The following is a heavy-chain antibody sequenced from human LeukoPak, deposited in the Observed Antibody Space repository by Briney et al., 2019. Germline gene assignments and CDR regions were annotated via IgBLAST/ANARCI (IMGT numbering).Heavy chain of an antibody. CDR3: TRDNLWFGLFMDV. CDR2: IRSKAYGGTT. J-gene: IGHJ6*03. D-gene: IGHD3-10*01. Sequence: GGSLRLSCTASGFTFGDYAMSWVRQAPGKGLEWVGFIRSKAYGGTTEYAASVKGRFTISRDDSKSIAYLQMNSLKTEDTAVYYCTRDNLWFGLFMDVWGKGTTVTVSS. V-gene: IGHV3-49*04. CDR1: GFTFGDYA.